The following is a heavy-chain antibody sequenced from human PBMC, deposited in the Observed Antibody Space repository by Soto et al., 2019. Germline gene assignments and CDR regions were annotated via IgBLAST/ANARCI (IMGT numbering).Heavy chain of an antibody. CDR1: GFTFSSYD. Sequence: GGSLRLSCAASGFTFSSYDMHWVRQATGKGLEWVSAIGTAGDTYYPGSVKGRFTISRENAKNSLYLQMNSLRAEDTAVYYCARELCIAGFDYWGQGTLVTVSS. J-gene: IGHJ4*02. CDR3: ARELCIAGFDY. D-gene: IGHD6-13*01. CDR2: IGTAGDT. V-gene: IGHV3-13*01.